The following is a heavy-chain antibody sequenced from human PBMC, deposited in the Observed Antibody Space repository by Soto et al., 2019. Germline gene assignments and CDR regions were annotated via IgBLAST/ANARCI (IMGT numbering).Heavy chain of an antibody. CDR3: ARDPYDILTGYHWFDP. V-gene: IGHV4-59*12. D-gene: IGHD3-9*01. CDR2: VYYSGNT. CDR1: GGSISNYY. Sequence: SETLSLTCTISGGSISNYYWTWIRQTPGKGLEWIGYVYYSGNTNYNPSLKSRVSISVDMSKNQFSLELSSVTAADTAVYYCARDPYDILTGYHWFDPWGQGTLVTVSS. J-gene: IGHJ5*02.